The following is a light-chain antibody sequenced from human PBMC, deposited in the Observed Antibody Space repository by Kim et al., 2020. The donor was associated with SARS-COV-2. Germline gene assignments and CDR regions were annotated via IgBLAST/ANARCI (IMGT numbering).Light chain of an antibody. J-gene: IGKJ2*01. Sequence: SASVGDRVTITWRASQDSWNSLAWFQKKPGKAPKSLIYAASSLQSGVPSKFSGTGSGTDFTLTISGLQPEDSATYYCQQYNNDPSTFGQGTKLEI. CDR1: QDSWNS. V-gene: IGKV1-16*02. CDR2: AAS. CDR3: QQYNNDPST.